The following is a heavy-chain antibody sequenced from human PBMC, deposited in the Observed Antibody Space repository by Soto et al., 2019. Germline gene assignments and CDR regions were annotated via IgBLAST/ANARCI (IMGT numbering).Heavy chain of an antibody. D-gene: IGHD2-2*01. V-gene: IGHV3-7*01. CDR2: INQGGSQK. CDR1: GFTFSSYW. Sequence: GGSLRLSCAASGFTFSSYWMSWVRQAPGKGLEWVANINQGGSQKYYVDSVKGRFTISRDNAKNSLYLQMNSLRAEDTAVYYCARIYCSTTSCYYDYWGQGTLVTVSS. CDR3: ARIYCSTTSCYYDY. J-gene: IGHJ4*02.